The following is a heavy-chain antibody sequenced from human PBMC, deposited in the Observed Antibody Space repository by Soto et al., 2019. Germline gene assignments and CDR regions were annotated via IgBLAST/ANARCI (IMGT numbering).Heavy chain of an antibody. CDR3: AKNGCSSTSCPYYYYYYYMDV. CDR1: GFTFSSYA. CDR2: ISGSGGST. J-gene: IGHJ6*03. Sequence: EVQLLESGGGLVQPGGSLRLSCAASGFTFSSYAMSWVHQAPGKGLEWVSAISGSGGSTYYADSVKGRFTISRDNSKNTLYLQMNSLRAEDTAVYYCAKNGCSSTSCPYYYYYYYMDVWGKGTTVTVSS. V-gene: IGHV3-23*01. D-gene: IGHD2-2*01.